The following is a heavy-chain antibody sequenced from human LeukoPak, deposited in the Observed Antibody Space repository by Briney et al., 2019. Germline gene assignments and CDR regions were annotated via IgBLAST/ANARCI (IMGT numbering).Heavy chain of an antibody. V-gene: IGHV3-23*01. CDR1: GFTFSSYA. D-gene: IGHD3-16*01. J-gene: IGHJ4*02. CDR3: AKDLSAYRGFFFHYFDY. CDR2: IGGSGGST. Sequence: GGSLRLSCAASGFTFSSYAMSWVRQAPGKGLEWVSGIGGSGGSTYYADSVKGRFTISRDNSKNTLYLQMTSLRAEDTAVYYCAKDLSAYRGFFFHYFDYWGQGTLVTVSS.